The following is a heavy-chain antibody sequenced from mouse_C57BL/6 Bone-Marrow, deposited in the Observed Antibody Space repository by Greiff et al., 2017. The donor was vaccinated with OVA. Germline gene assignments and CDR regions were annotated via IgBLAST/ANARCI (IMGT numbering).Heavy chain of an antibody. CDR3: AAYGSSSYWYFDV. CDR2: IDPSDSYT. CDR1: GYTFTSYW. V-gene: IGHV1-50*01. D-gene: IGHD1-1*01. J-gene: IGHJ1*03. Sequence: QQSCKASGYTFTSYWMQWVKQRPGQGLEWIGEIDPSDSYTNYNQKFKGKATLTVDTSSSTAYMQLSSLTSEDSAVYYCAAYGSSSYWYFDVWGTGTTVTVSS.